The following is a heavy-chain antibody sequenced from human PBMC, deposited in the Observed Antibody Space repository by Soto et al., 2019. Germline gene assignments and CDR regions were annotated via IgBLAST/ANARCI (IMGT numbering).Heavy chain of an antibody. CDR2: IYYSGST. J-gene: IGHJ4*02. CDR3: ARHSGNGPQTDY. D-gene: IGHD5-12*01. CDR1: GGSISSSSYY. V-gene: IGHV4-39*01. Sequence: QLQLQESGPGLVKASETRSLTCTVSGGSISSSSYYWGWIRQPPGKGLEWIGTIYYSGSTYHNPSLMSRFTISVDTPKNQFSLKLSSVTAADTAVYYCARHSGNGPQTDYWGQGTLVTVSS.